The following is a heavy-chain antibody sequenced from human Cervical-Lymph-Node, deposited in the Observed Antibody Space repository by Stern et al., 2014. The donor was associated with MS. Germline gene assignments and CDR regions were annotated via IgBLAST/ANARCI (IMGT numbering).Heavy chain of an antibody. CDR1: GFAFSTHS. CDR2: IISVSSAT. Sequence: EDQLVESGGGLVQPGGSLRLSCAASGFAFSTHSMAWVRQAPGKGLEWISYIISVSSATYYADSVKGRFTISRDNAKNSLFLQMSSLRAEDTAVYYCARDPGQGDDWYYFDYWGQGALVSVSS. CDR3: ARDPGQGDDWYYFDY. D-gene: IGHD2-21*01. V-gene: IGHV3-48*01. J-gene: IGHJ4*02.